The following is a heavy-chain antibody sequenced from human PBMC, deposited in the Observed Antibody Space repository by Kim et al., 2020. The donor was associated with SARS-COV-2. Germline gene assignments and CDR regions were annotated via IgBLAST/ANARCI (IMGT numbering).Heavy chain of an antibody. CDR2: IFYTGRT. D-gene: IGHD3-10*02. J-gene: IGHJ4*02. V-gene: IGHV4-61*01. CDR3: AIFFRNVYVVPQST. Sequence: SETLSLTCSVSGDTVNSGSHYWSWVRQSPGKGRQLIGYIFYTGRTDYNPSLKSRVTISVDTSKNQLSLKLTSVTAAATAIYYCAIFFRNVYVVPQSTWGPGTLATVSS. CDR1: GDTVNSGSHY.